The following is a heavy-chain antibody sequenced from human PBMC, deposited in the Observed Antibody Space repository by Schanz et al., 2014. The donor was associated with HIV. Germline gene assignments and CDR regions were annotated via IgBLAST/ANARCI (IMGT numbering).Heavy chain of an antibody. J-gene: IGHJ4*02. CDR3: AKLGRLLGNFAD. Sequence: EVQLVESGGGLEQPGGSLRLSCAASGFNFNNYAMTWVRQAPGKGPDWVSSISESGGRTYYADSVNGRFTISRDNSKNTLYLQMTTLRIDDTAVYYCAKLGRLLGNFADWGQGTLVTVSS. CDR1: GFNFNNYA. D-gene: IGHD2-15*01. V-gene: IGHV3-23*04. CDR2: ISESGGRT.